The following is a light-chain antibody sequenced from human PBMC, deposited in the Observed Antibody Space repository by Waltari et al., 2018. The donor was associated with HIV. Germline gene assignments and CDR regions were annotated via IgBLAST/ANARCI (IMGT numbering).Light chain of an antibody. CDR1: SSDVGSYKF. Sequence: QSALTQPASVSGSPGQSITISCTGTSSDVGSYKFVSWYQQHPGKAPKFMIYEGTKRPSGGYNHFSGPKSGKTASQTISGLQAEDESDYHCCAYAGNNTLVFGGGTKLT. CDR2: EGT. V-gene: IGLV2-23*01. CDR3: CAYAGNNTLV. J-gene: IGLJ3*02.